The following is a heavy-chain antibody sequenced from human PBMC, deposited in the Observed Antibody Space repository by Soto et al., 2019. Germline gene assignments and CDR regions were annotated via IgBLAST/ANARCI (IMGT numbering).Heavy chain of an antibody. CDR2: IYSGGST. CDR1: GFTVSSNY. CDR3: ASVLAHGY. V-gene: IGHV3-53*04. J-gene: IGHJ4*02. Sequence: GGSLRLSCAASGFTVSSNYMSWVRQAPGKGLEWVSVIYSGGSTYYADSVKGRFTIFRHNSKNTLYLQMNSLRAEDTAVYYFASVLAHGYWGQGTLVTTSS. D-gene: IGHD6-13*01.